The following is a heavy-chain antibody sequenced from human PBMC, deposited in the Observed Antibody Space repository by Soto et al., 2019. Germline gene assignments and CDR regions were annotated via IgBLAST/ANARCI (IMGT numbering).Heavy chain of an antibody. CDR2: IIPMFDST. D-gene: IGHD2-2*01. CDR1: GGTFTTHS. V-gene: IGHV1-69*01. J-gene: IGHJ5*02. CDR3: ARDPNCKTSSCHKWFDP. Sequence: QVQLVQSGAEVQKPGSSVKVSCKVSGGTFTTHSLHWVRQAPGQGLEWMGGIIPMFDSTVYSQRFQGRVTITADESTRTVYMELSSLRSEDTALYYCARDPNCKTSSCHKWFDPWGQGTLVTVSS.